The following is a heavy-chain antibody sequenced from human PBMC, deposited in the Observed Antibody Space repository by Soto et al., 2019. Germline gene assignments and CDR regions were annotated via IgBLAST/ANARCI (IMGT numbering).Heavy chain of an antibody. CDR2: ITGPGGNT. V-gene: IGHV3-23*01. J-gene: IGHJ6*02. CDR1: GFPLSTYG. Sequence: EVQLLESGGGLVQPGGSLRLSCAASGFPLSTYGMTWVGQAPGKGLEWVSAITGPGGNTYYVDSVKGRFTSSRDNSKNMLYLQVHSLRVEDTAVYYCARIRGYWYGLDVWGQGTTVTVSS. CDR3: ARIRGYWYGLDV.